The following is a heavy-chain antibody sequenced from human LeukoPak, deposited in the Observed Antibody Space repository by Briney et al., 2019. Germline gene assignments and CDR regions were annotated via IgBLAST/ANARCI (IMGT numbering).Heavy chain of an antibody. D-gene: IGHD2-2*02. CDR2: ISGYNGYT. CDR3: ARQKDCSSIRCYTSNWFDP. Sequence: ASVKVSCKASDYTFINYGISWVRQAPGQGLEWMGWISGYNGYTNYAQNFQGRVTMTKDTSTSTAYMELRSLRSDATAVYYCARQKDCSSIRCYTSNWFDPWGQGTLVTVSS. J-gene: IGHJ5*02. CDR1: DYTFINYG. V-gene: IGHV1-18*01.